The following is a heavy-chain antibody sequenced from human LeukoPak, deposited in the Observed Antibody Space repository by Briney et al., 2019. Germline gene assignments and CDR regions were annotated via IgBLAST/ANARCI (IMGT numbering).Heavy chain of an antibody. Sequence: GRSLRLSCAASGFTFSSYAMHWVRQAPGKGLEWVAVISYDGSNKYYADSVKGRFNISRDNSKNTLYLQMNSLRAEDTAVYYCARVDTAMMEPGTFDYWGQGTLVTVSS. V-gene: IGHV3-30-3*01. CDR1: GFTFSSYA. CDR2: ISYDGSNK. J-gene: IGHJ4*02. CDR3: ARVDTAMMEPGTFDY. D-gene: IGHD5-18*01.